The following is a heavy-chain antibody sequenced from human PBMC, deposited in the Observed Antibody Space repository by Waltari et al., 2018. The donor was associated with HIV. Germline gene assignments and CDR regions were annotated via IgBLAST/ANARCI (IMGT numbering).Heavy chain of an antibody. D-gene: IGHD5-18*01. CDR3: ASASRDTAMGAFDI. V-gene: IGHV1-69*01. J-gene: IGHJ3*02. Sequence: QVQPMQSGAEVKKPGSSVKVSCKASGGTFSNSAINWVRQAPGQGLEWMGGIIPIFGSPNYAQKFQGRVTITADESTSTVYMKLSSLRSEDTAVYYCASASRDTAMGAFDIWGQGTMVTVSS. CDR2: IIPIFGSP. CDR1: GGTFSNSA.